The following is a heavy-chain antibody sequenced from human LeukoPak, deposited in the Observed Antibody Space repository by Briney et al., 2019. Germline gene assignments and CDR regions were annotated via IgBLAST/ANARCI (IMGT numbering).Heavy chain of an antibody. Sequence: ASVKVSCKASGYTFTGYYIHWVRQAPGQGLEWMGWINPNSGGTNYAQKFQGRVTMTRDTSLSTAYMELSRLRSGDTAVYYCAREKNRSLGYSYGLGYWGQGTLVTVSS. V-gene: IGHV1-2*02. CDR2: INPNSGGT. CDR3: AREKNRSLGYSYGLGY. J-gene: IGHJ4*02. CDR1: GYTFTGYY. D-gene: IGHD5-18*01.